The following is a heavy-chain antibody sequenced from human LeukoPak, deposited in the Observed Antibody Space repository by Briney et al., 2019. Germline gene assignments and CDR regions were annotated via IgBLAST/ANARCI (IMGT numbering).Heavy chain of an antibody. Sequence: PSETLSLTCTVSGGSISSSSYYWGWIRQPPGKGLEWIGSINYSGSTYYNPSLKSRVTISVDTSKNQFSLKLSSVTAADTAVYYCARASSSWRADYWGQGTLVTVSS. CDR3: ARASSSWRADY. CDR1: GGSISSSSYY. CDR2: INYSGST. D-gene: IGHD6-13*01. V-gene: IGHV4-39*07. J-gene: IGHJ4*02.